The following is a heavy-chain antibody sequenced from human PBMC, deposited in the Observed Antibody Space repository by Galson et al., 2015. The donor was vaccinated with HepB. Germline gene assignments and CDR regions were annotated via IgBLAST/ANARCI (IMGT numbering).Heavy chain of an antibody. CDR3: ARGQWWELLLTSDFDY. V-gene: IGHV3-30*04. CDR1: GFAYSSYA. Sequence: SLRLSCAASGFAYSSYAMHWVRQAPGKGLEWVAVISYDGSNKYYADSVRGRFTISRDNSKNTLYLQMNSLRAEDTAVYYCARGQWWELLLTSDFDYWGQGTLVTVSS. D-gene: IGHD1-26*01. J-gene: IGHJ4*02. CDR2: ISYDGSNK.